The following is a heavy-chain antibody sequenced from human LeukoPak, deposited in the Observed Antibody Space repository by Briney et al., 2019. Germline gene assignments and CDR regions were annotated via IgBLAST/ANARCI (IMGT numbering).Heavy chain of an antibody. Sequence: SETLSLTCTVSGGSISSSSYYWGWIRQPPGKGLEWIGSIYYSGSTYYNPSLKSRVTISADRSKNQFSLKLSSVTAADTAVYYCAREGIAAAGTRMDDAFDIWGQGTMVTVSS. CDR3: AREGIAAAGTRMDDAFDI. CDR2: IYYSGST. V-gene: IGHV4-39*07. D-gene: IGHD6-13*01. CDR1: GGSISSSSYY. J-gene: IGHJ3*02.